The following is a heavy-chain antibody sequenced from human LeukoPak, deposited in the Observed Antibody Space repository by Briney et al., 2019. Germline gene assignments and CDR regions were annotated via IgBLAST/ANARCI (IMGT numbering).Heavy chain of an antibody. CDR3: TRLQIAVAGPNWYDP. CDR1: KFTFSSYW. CDR2: IKQDGSVQ. J-gene: IGHJ5*02. V-gene: IGHV3-7*01. Sequence: GGSLRLSCAASKFTFSSYWMSWVRQAPGKGLEWVANIKQDGSVQFYMDSLKGRFSVSRDNAKNSLYLQMNGLRVEDTAVYYCTRLQIAVAGPNWYDPWGQGTLVTVSS. D-gene: IGHD6-19*01.